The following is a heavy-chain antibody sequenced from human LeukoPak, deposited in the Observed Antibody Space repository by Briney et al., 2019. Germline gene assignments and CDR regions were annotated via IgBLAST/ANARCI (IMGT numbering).Heavy chain of an antibody. Sequence: GGSLRLSCVASGFTFTNYWMNWVRQAPGKGLEWVANIKQDRSEKYYVDSVKGRFTISRDNAKKSLHLQMNSPRAEDTAVYYCATIVVVSSSLEDYWGQGTLVTVSS. J-gene: IGHJ4*02. V-gene: IGHV3-7*03. D-gene: IGHD3-22*01. CDR3: ATIVVVSSSLEDY. CDR2: IKQDRSEK. CDR1: GFTFTNYW.